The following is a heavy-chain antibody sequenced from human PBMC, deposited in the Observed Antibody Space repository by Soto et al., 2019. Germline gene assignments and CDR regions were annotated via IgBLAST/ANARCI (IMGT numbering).Heavy chain of an antibody. CDR3: AKGSFSAHKFLDH. J-gene: IGHJ4*02. CDR1: GFTFSNYG. D-gene: IGHD3-10*01. CDR2: ISSDGNDK. Sequence: QVQLVESGGGVVQPGRSLRLSCAASGFTFSNYGMHWVRQAPGKGLEWVTTISSDGNDKYYAGSVKGRFTISRDNYENTLDLQMNGLRAEDTAVYYCAKGSFSAHKFLDHWGQGTLVTVSS. V-gene: IGHV3-30*18.